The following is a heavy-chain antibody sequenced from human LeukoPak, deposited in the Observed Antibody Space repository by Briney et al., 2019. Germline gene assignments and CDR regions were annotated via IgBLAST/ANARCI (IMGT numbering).Heavy chain of an antibody. CDR1: GFTFSSYG. CDR3: AKVSDWSDP. V-gene: IGHV3-30*18. CDR2: ISYDGSNK. D-gene: IGHD3-10*01. J-gene: IGHJ5*02. Sequence: GGSLRLSCAASGFTFSSYGMHWVRQAPGKGLEWVAVISYDGSNKYYADSVKGRFTISRDNSKNTLYLQMNSLRAEDTAVYYCAKVSDWSDPWGQGTLVTVSS.